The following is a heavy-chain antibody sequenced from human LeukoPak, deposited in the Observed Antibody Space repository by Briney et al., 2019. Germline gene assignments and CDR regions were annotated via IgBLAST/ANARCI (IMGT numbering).Heavy chain of an antibody. CDR3: ASEDGYNWVRAFDL. Sequence: SETLSLTCTVSGGSISSGSYYWSWIRQPAGKGLEWIGCIYTSGSTNYNPSLKSRVTISVDTSKNQFSLKLSSVTAADTAVYYCASEDGYNWVRAFDLWGQGTMVTVSS. D-gene: IGHD5-24*01. CDR1: GGSISSGSYY. V-gene: IGHV4-61*02. CDR2: IYTSGST. J-gene: IGHJ3*01.